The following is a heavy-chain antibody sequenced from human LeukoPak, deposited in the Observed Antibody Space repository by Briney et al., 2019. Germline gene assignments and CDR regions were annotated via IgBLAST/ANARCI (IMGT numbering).Heavy chain of an antibody. V-gene: IGHV4-30-2*04. J-gene: IGHJ4*02. D-gene: IGHD6-6*01. Sequence: IGYIHRSGNTKYNPSLKTRVSISIDTSKNQFSLKVNSVTAADTAMYYCARDAGTLAARLGDWGPGTQVTVSS. CDR2: IHRSGNT. CDR3: ARDAGTLAARLGD.